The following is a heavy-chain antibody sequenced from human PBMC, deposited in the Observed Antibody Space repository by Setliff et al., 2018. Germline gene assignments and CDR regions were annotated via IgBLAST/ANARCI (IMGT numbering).Heavy chain of an antibody. V-gene: IGHV4-39*07. J-gene: IGHJ5*02. CDR3: ARGGGRYHSDL. CDR1: GGSINSGVYY. CDR2: IYHGGDT. Sequence: SETLSLTCTVSGGSINSGVYYWGWIRQPPGKGLEWIGRIYHGGDTYYNASLKSRLTISVDTSKNQFSLKLRSVTAADTAVYHCARGGGRYHSDLWGQGTLVTVSS. D-gene: IGHD1-26*01.